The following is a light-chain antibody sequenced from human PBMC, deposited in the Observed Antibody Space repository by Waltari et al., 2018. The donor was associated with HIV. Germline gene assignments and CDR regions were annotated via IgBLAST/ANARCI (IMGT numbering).Light chain of an antibody. J-gene: IGLJ3*02. CDR1: SSNIGAGYD. CDR2: GNS. V-gene: IGLV1-40*01. CDR3: QSYDSSLSVWV. Sequence: QSVLTQPPSVSGAPGQRVTISCTGSSSNIGAGYDVHWYQQIPGTAPKLLIYGNSQRPSWVPDRFSGSKSGTSASLAITGLQAEDEADYYCQSYDSSLSVWVFGGGTKLTVL.